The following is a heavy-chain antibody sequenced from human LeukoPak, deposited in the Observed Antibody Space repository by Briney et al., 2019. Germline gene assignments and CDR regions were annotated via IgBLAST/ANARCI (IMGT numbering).Heavy chain of an antibody. Sequence: ASVKVSCKASGYTFTGYYMHWVRQAPGQGLEWMGWINPNSGGTNYAQKFQGRVTMTTDTSTSTAYMELRSLRSDDTAVYYCARSGIAAAGTWYYYYYYMDVWGKGTTVTISS. D-gene: IGHD6-13*01. CDR1: GYTFTGYY. V-gene: IGHV1-2*02. J-gene: IGHJ6*03. CDR3: ARSGIAAAGTWYYYYYYMDV. CDR2: INPNSGGT.